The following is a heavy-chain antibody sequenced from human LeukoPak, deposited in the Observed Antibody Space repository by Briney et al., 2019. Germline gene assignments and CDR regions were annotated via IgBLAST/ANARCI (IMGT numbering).Heavy chain of an antibody. D-gene: IGHD3-10*01. CDR3: ARHRFPRGYYFDY. CDR2: INHSGST. CDR1: GGSFSGYY. Sequence: PSETLSLTCAVYGGSFSGYYWSWIRQPPGKGLEWIGEINHSGSTNYNPSLKSRVTISVDTSKNQFSLKLSSVTAADTTVYYCARHRFPRGYYFDYWGQGTLVTVSS. V-gene: IGHV4-34*01. J-gene: IGHJ4*02.